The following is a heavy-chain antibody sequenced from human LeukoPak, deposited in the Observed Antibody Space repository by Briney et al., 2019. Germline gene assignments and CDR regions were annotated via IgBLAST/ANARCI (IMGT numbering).Heavy chain of an antibody. CDR3: ARHGTISSESYFDY. J-gene: IGHJ4*02. D-gene: IGHD1-14*01. V-gene: IGHV4-59*08. CDR2: IHNSGRT. Sequence: SETLSLTCSVSGGSISSYYWSWIRQSPGKGLEWIGYIHNSGRTNYNPSLKSRVTGFVDTSKTQVSLRLSSVTAADTAVYYCARHGTISSESYFDYWGQGALVTVSS. CDR1: GGSISSYY.